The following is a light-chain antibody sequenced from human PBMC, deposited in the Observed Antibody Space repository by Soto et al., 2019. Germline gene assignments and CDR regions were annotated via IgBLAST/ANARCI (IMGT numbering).Light chain of an antibody. J-gene: IGKJ1*01. Sequence: DIPMTQSPSSLSASVGDRVTITCRASQSISSYLNWYQQKPGKAPKHLIYAASSLQSGVPSSFSGSGSGTDFNLTISSLQPEDFETYYCQQSYSTLETFGQGTKVEIK. CDR2: AAS. V-gene: IGKV1-39*01. CDR3: QQSYSTLET. CDR1: QSISSY.